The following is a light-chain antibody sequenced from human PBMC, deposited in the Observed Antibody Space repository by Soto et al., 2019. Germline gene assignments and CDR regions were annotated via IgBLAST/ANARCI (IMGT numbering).Light chain of an antibody. CDR1: QSIGTY. CDR3: QQRHTWPLT. Sequence: EIVLTQSPATLSLSAGERATLSCSASQSIGTYLAWYQQKPDQAPRLLFSDASNRATGIPARFSGSGSGTDFTLSISSLEPEDFAVYYCQQRHTWPLTFGGGTKVEIK. V-gene: IGKV3-11*01. CDR2: DAS. J-gene: IGKJ4*01.